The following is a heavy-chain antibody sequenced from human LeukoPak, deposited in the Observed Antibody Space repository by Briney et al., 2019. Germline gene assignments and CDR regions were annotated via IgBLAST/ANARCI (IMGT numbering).Heavy chain of an antibody. CDR2: ISGSGGST. Sequence: PGGSLRLSCAASGFTFSTSAMSWVRQAPGKGLEWVSSISGSGGSTYNADSVKGRFTISRDNSKNTLYLQMNSLRAEDTAVYYCAKDLVDTSGYYYVGYFQHWGQGTLVTVSS. CDR3: AKDLVDTSGYYYVGYFQH. CDR1: GFTFSTSA. D-gene: IGHD3-22*01. J-gene: IGHJ1*01. V-gene: IGHV3-23*01.